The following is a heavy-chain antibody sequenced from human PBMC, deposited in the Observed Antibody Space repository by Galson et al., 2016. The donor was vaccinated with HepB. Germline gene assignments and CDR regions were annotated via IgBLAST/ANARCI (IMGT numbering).Heavy chain of an antibody. D-gene: IGHD3-22*01. J-gene: IGHJ4*02. CDR1: GFTFSHHG. CDR3: AKAFRRNYDTRGYHYEYYFDS. CDR2: ISFDGNHK. V-gene: IGHV3-30*18. Sequence: SLRLSCAASGFTFSHHGIHWVRQAPGKGLDWVAVISFDGNHKEYSDSVKGRCTVSRDNSNDTVFLQMNSLRDEDTAIYYCAKAFRRNYDTRGYHYEYYFDSWGLGTLVTVSS.